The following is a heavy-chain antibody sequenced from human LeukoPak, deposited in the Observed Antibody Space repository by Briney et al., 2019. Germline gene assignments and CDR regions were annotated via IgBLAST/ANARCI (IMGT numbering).Heavy chain of an antibody. CDR3: ARGGRYSSSWSRY. CDR2: IYYSGST. V-gene: IGHV4-39*07. Sequence: PSETLSLTCTVSGGSISSSSYYWGWIRQPPGKGLEWIGSIYYSGSTYNNPSLKSRVTISVDTSKNQFSLKLSSVTAADTAVYCCARGGRYSSSWSRYWGQGTLVTVSS. CDR1: GGSISSSSYY. J-gene: IGHJ4*02. D-gene: IGHD6-13*01.